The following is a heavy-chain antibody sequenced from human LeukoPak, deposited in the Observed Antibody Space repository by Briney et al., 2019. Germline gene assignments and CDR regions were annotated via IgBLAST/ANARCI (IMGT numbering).Heavy chain of an antibody. J-gene: IGHJ4*02. V-gene: IGHV3-21*01. CDR2: ISSSSSYI. CDR3: ARVTEALLPFDY. Sequence: PGGSLRLSCAASGFTFSSYSMNWVRQAPGKGLEWVSSISSSSSYIYYADSVKGRLTISSDNAKNSLYLQMNSLRAEDTAVYYCARVTEALLPFDYWGQGTLVTVSS. CDR1: GFTFSSYS. D-gene: IGHD2-15*01.